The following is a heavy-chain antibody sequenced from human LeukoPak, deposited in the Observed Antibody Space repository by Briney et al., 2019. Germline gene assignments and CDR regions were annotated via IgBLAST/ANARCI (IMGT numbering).Heavy chain of an antibody. V-gene: IGHV4-59*08. CDR2: IYYSGST. J-gene: IGHJ4*02. CDR3: ARYEAKRWLQSPFDY. Sequence: SETLSLTCTVSGGSISSYYWSWIRQPPGKGLEWIGYIYYSGSTNYNPSLKSRVTISVDTSKNQFSLKLSSVTAADTAVYYCARYEAKRWLQSPFDYWGQGTLVTVSS. CDR1: GGSISSYY. D-gene: IGHD5-24*01.